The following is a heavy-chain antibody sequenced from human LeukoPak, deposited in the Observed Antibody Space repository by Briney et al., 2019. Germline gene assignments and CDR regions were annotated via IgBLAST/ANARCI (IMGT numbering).Heavy chain of an antibody. Sequence: PSETLSLTCTVSGGSISSGSYYWSWIRQPAGKGLEWIGRIYTSGNTNYNPSLKSRVTISVDTSKNQFSLKLSSVTAADTAVYYCARRSSSWYGGSIDYWGQGTLVTVSS. V-gene: IGHV4-61*02. J-gene: IGHJ4*02. CDR3: ARRSSSWYGGSIDY. CDR2: IYTSGNT. D-gene: IGHD6-13*01. CDR1: GGSISSGSYY.